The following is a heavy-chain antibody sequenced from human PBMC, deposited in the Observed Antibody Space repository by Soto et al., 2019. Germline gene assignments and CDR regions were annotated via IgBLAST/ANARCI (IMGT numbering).Heavy chain of an antibody. D-gene: IGHD5-12*01. Sequence: SETLSLTCTVSGGSISSYYWSWIRQHPGKGLEWIGEINYSGSTNYNPSLKSRVTISVDTSKNQFSLKLSSVTAADTAVYYCARGRWLRSAFDYWGPGTLVTVSS. V-gene: IGHV4-34*01. J-gene: IGHJ4*02. CDR1: GGSISSYY. CDR2: INYSGST. CDR3: ARGRWLRSAFDY.